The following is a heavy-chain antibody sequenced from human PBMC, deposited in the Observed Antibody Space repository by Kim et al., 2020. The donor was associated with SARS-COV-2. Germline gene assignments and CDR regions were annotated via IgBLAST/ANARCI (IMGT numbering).Heavy chain of an antibody. Sequence: SETLSLTCTVSGGSISSSSYYWGWIRQPPGKGLEWIGSIYYSGSTYYNPSLKSRVTISVDTSKNQFSLKLSSVTAADTAVYYCARRTGALIGVWGQGTTVTVSS. J-gene: IGHJ6*02. V-gene: IGHV4-39*01. CDR3: ARRTGALIGV. CDR2: IYYSGST. D-gene: IGHD3-22*01. CDR1: GGSISSSSYY.